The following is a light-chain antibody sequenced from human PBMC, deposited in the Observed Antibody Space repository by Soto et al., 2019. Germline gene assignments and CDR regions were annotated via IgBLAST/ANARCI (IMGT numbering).Light chain of an antibody. V-gene: IGKV1-27*01. CDR3: QKYNSAPLT. J-gene: IGKJ4*01. CDR2: TSS. CDR1: QPISDY. Sequence: DIQMTQSPSSLSASVGDRVTITCRTSQPISDYLNWYQQKPGKAPSLLIYTSSNLQTGVPSRFSGSGSGTHFTLTINSLQPEDVAAYYCQKYNSAPLTFGGGTKVDIK.